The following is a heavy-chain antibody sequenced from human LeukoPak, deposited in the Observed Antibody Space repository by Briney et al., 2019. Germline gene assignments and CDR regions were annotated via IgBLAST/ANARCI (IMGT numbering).Heavy chain of an antibody. CDR1: GDSISSRSYY. J-gene: IGHJ4*02. Sequence: SETLSLTCTVSGDSISSRSYYWAWIRQPPGKGLEWIVSLSYSGSTYYNPSLKSRVTVSIDTSRNHLSLKLTSVAAADTAVYYCARLPTDLRAVDYWGQGTLVTVSS. D-gene: IGHD4-17*01. V-gene: IGHV4-39*01. CDR3: ARLPTDLRAVDY. CDR2: LSYSGST.